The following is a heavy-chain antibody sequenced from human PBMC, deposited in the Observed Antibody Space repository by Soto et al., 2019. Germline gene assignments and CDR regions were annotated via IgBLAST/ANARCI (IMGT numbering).Heavy chain of an antibody. CDR3: ARGGSSSYYHYMDV. D-gene: IGHD6-6*01. J-gene: IGHJ6*03. Sequence: SQTLPVTCTVSGGSISSYYWSWIRQPPGKGLEWIGYIYYSGSTNYNPSLKSRVTISVDTSKNQFSLKLSSVTAADTAVYYCARGGSSSYYHYMDVWGKGTTVTVSS. CDR1: GGSISSYY. V-gene: IGHV4-59*01. CDR2: IYYSGST.